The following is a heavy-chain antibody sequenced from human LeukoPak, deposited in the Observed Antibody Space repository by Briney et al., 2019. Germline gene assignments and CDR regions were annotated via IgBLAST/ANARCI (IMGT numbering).Heavy chain of an antibody. D-gene: IGHD3-10*01. J-gene: IGHJ4*02. CDR2: ISSSSSYI. Sequence: PGGSLRLSCAASGFTFSSYSMNWVRQAPGKGLEWVSSISSSSSYIYYADSVKGRFTISRDNAKNTLYLQMNSLRAEDTAVYYCAKVAVEYYYGSGSFDYWGQGTLVTVSS. V-gene: IGHV3-21*01. CDR1: GFTFSSYS. CDR3: AKVAVEYYYGSGSFDY.